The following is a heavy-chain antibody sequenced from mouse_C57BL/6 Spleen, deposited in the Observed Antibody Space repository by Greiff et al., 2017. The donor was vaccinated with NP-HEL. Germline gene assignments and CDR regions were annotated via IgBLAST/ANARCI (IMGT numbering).Heavy chain of an antibody. CDR1: GYAFTNYL. Sequence: VQLQQSGAELVRPGTSVQVSCKASGYAFTNYLIEWVKQRPGQGLEWIGVINPGSGGTNYNEKFKGKATLTADKSSSTAYMQLSSLTSEDSAVYFCARRLTQAYYAMDYWGQGTSVTVSS. CDR2: INPGSGGT. V-gene: IGHV1-54*01. CDR3: ARRLTQAYYAMDY. J-gene: IGHJ4*01. D-gene: IGHD3-2*02.